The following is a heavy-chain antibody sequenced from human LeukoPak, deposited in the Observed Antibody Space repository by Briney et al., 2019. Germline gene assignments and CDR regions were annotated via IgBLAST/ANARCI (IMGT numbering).Heavy chain of an antibody. CDR3: ARGCLVVVPAAPATKNWFDP. D-gene: IGHD2-2*01. CDR2: INHSGST. V-gene: IGHV4-34*01. Sequence: SETLSLTCAVYGGSFSGYYWSWIRQPPGKGLEWIGEINHSGSTNYNPSLKSRVTISVDASKNQFSLKLSSVTAADTAVYYCARGCLVVVPAAPATKNWFDPWGQGTLVTVSS. CDR1: GGSFSGYY. J-gene: IGHJ5*02.